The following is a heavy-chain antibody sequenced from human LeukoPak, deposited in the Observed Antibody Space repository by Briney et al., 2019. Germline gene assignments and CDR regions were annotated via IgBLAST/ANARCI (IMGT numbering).Heavy chain of an antibody. CDR3: ARIDCSSTSCYGDAFDI. CDR2: INYSGTT. D-gene: IGHD2-2*01. J-gene: IGHJ3*02. Sequence: SETLSLTCTVSGGSISSYYWSWIRQPPGKGLEWIGSINYSGTTYYNPSLKSRVTISVDTSKSQFSLKLSSVTAADTAVYYCARIDCSSTSCYGDAFDIWGQGTMVTVSS. V-gene: IGHV4-59*04. CDR1: GGSISSYY.